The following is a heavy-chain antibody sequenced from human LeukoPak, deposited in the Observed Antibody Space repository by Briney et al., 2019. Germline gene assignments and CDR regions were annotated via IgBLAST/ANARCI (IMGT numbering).Heavy chain of an antibody. V-gene: IGHV4-34*01. Sequence: SETLSLTCAVYGVSFSGYYWSWIRQPPGKGLEWIGEINHSGSTNYNPSLKSRVTISVDTSKNQFSLKLSSVTAADTAVYYCASGNTLGYWGQGTLVTVSS. CDR1: GVSFSGYY. D-gene: IGHD2-2*02. CDR3: ASGNTLGY. J-gene: IGHJ4*02. CDR2: INHSGST.